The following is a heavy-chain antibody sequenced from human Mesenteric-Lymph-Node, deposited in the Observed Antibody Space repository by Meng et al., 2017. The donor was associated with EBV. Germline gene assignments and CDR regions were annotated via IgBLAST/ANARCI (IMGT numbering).Heavy chain of an antibody. Sequence: VQLLEGGGGLVQPGASWRLACEASGFTFSVYYMSWIRQDAGKGLEWVPYISPSGDAIYLADSVKGRFTISRDNAKDLLLLQMDSLRVEDTAVYWCASFEERDFWGQGTLVTASS. D-gene: IGHD1-26*01. J-gene: IGHJ4*02. CDR2: ISPSGDAI. V-gene: IGHV3-11*01. CDR1: GFTFSVYY. CDR3: ASFEERDF.